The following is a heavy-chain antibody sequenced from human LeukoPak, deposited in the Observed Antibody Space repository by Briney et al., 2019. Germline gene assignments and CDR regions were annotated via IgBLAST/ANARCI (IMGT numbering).Heavy chain of an antibody. CDR2: IYTSGST. D-gene: IGHD2-2*01. CDR3: ARSRCSSISCASRGAFDI. J-gene: IGHJ3*02. Sequence: SETLSLTCNVSGGSISNYYWSWIRQPAGKGLELIGRIYTSGSTNYNSSLKSRVTMSVDTSKNQFSLKLSSVTAADTAVYYCARSRCSSISCASRGAFDIWGQGTMVTVSS. CDR1: GGSISNYY. V-gene: IGHV4-4*07.